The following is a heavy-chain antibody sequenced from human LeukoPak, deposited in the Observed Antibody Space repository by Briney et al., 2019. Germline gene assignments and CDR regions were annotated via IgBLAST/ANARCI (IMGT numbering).Heavy chain of an antibody. V-gene: IGHV3-23*01. J-gene: IGHJ4*02. Sequence: GGSLRLSCAASGFTFSSYAMSWVRQAPGKGLEWVSGISSSGDRTYYADSVKGRFTIPRDNFKNTLYLQMNSLRAEDTAVYYCARPMTTVTTGGYWGQGTLVTVSS. CDR1: GFTFSSYA. CDR2: ISSSGDRT. CDR3: ARPMTTVTTGGY. D-gene: IGHD4-17*01.